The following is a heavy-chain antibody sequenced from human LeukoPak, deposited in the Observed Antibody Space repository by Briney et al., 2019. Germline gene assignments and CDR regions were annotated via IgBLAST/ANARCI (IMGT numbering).Heavy chain of an antibody. J-gene: IGHJ5*02. CDR1: GYTFTDYY. CDR2: INPNSGGT. CDR3: ARDLSAHPHSP. V-gene: IGHV1-2*02. Sequence: ASVTVSFKASGYTFTDYYMHWVRQAPGQGLEWMGWINPNSGGTNYAQKFQGRVTITRDTSISTAYMELSRLRSDDTAVYYCARDLSAHPHSPWGQGTLVTVSS.